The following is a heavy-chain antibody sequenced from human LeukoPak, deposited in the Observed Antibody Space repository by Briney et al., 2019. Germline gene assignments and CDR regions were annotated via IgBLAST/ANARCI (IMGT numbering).Heavy chain of an antibody. D-gene: IGHD3-22*01. V-gene: IGHV3-30*03. Sequence: PGRSLRLSCVGSGFSLNEYGIHWVRQAPGKGLEWVAVVSYDGGHKYYADSVKGRFTISRDTSSDTVSLQMNSLRVEDTAVYYCARDRINMMVLGHDSGLDFWGQGTLVTVSS. CDR1: GFSLNEYG. CDR2: VSYDGGHK. CDR3: ARDRINMMVLGHDSGLDF. J-gene: IGHJ4*02.